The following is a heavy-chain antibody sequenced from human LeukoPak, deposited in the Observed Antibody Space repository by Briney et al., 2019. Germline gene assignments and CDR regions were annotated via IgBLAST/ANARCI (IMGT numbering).Heavy chain of an antibody. CDR3: AKGDNRVIITTTPVLDY. V-gene: IGHV3-30*18. CDR2: ISYDGSSK. Sequence: GGSLRLSCAASGCSFSSYGMHWVRQGPGKGLEWVAGISYDGSSKYYADSVKGRFTISRDGSKNTLYLQMNSLRPEDTAVYYCAKGDNRVIITTTPVLDYWGQGILVTVSS. J-gene: IGHJ4*02. CDR1: GCSFSSYG. D-gene: IGHD3-22*01.